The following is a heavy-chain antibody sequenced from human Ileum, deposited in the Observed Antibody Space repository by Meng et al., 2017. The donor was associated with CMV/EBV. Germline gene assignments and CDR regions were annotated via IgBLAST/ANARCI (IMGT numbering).Heavy chain of an antibody. CDR3: AKAGGRYRDPSDY. V-gene: IGHV3-23*01. CDR1: GFTFSNYA. D-gene: IGHD1-26*01. J-gene: IGHJ4*02. Sequence: GGSLRLSCAASGFTFSNYAMSGVRQAPGKGLEWVSAITGSGGSKYYADSVKGRFTIYRDNSKNTLYLQMNSLRAEDTAVYYWAKAGGRYRDPSDYWGQGTLVTVSS. CDR2: ITGSGGSK.